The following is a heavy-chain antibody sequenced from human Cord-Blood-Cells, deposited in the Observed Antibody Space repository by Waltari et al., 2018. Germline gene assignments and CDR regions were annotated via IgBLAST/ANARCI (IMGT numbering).Heavy chain of an antibody. J-gene: IGHJ4*02. CDR2: IYPGDSDT. D-gene: IGHD6-6*01. V-gene: IGHV5-51*01. CDR1: GYSFTSYW. Sequence: EVQLVQSGAEVKKPGESLKISCTGSGYSFTSYWIGWVRQMPGKGLEWMGIIYPGDSDTRYSPSFQGQVTISADKSISTAYLQWSSLKASDTAMYYCARVPRIAARPGVFDYWGQGTLVTVSS. CDR3: ARVPRIAARPGVFDY.